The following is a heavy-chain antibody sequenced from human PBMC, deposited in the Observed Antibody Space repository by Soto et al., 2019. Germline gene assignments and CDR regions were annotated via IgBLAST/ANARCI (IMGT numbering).Heavy chain of an antibody. CDR3: ATDANEYLWEYYFDF. CDR2: ISHDGSND. Sequence: QAGGSLRLSCAASGFSFSSYGMHWVRQAPAKGLEWVAFISHDGSNDYYADSVKGRYTISRDNSKNTVYLQMNSLRVEDTAVYYCATDANEYLWEYYFDFWGQGTLVTVSS. J-gene: IGHJ4*02. D-gene: IGHD3-16*01. CDR1: GFSFSSYG. V-gene: IGHV3-30*03.